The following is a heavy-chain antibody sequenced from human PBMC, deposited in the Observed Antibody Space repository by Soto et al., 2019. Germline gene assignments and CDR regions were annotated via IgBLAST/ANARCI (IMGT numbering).Heavy chain of an antibody. CDR1: GYTFTSYD. CDR3: ARGERWPISRSDI. D-gene: IGHD6-19*01. J-gene: IGHJ3*02. V-gene: IGHV1-8*01. Sequence: QVPLVQSGAEVKKPGASVKVSCKASGYTFTSYDINWVRQATGQGLEWMGWMNPNSGNTGYAQKFQGRVXXTXNXXISTAYMELSSLRSEGTAVYYCARGERWPISRSDIWGQGTMVTVSS. CDR2: MNPNSGNT.